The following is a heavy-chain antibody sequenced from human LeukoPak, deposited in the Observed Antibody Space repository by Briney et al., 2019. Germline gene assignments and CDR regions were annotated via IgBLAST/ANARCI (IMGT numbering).Heavy chain of an antibody. Sequence: GGSLGLSCVASGFTFSTHSMDWVRQAPGKGLEWVSSISSSGNYIYYADSVKGRFIISRDNPKNSLYLQMSSLRAEDTAVYFCARELVVGRPFDYWGQGTLVTVSS. CDR3: ARELVVGRPFDY. CDR1: GFTFSTHS. V-gene: IGHV3-21*01. D-gene: IGHD6-13*01. CDR2: ISSSGNYI. J-gene: IGHJ4*02.